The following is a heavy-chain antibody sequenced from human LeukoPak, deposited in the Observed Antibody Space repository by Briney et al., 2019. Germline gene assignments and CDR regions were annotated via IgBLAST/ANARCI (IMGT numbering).Heavy chain of an antibody. D-gene: IGHD3-10*01. CDR1: GFTFSSYS. V-gene: IGHV3-48*01. CDR3: ARVTMVRDHDY. J-gene: IGHJ4*02. Sequence: GGSLRLSCAASGFTFSSYSMNWVRQAPGKGLEWGSYISSSSSTIYYADSVKGRFTISRDNAKNSLYLQMNSLRAEDTAVYYCARVTMVRDHDYWGQGTLVTVSS. CDR2: ISSSSSTI.